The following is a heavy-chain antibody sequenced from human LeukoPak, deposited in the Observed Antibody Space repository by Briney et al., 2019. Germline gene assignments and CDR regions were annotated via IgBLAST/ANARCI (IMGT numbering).Heavy chain of an antibody. CDR3: AREPNYYGSGSYSVANNY. V-gene: IGHV3-74*01. J-gene: IGHJ4*02. CDR2: INSDGSST. Sequence: GGSLRLSCAASGFTFSSYWMRWVRQAPGKGLVWVSRINSDGSSTSYADSVKGRFTISRDNAKNTLYLQMNSLRAEDTAVYYCAREPNYYGSGSYSVANNYWGQGTLVTVSS. CDR1: GFTFSSYW. D-gene: IGHD3-10*01.